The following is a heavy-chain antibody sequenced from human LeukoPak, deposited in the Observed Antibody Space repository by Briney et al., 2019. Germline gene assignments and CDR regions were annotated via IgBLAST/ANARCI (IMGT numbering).Heavy chain of an antibody. V-gene: IGHV3-23*01. CDR2: ITGSGGTR. CDR1: GFTFSDYA. Sequence: GGSLRLSSTASGFTFSDYAMSWVRQAPGKGLEWVSVITGSGGTRKYADFVEGRFAISRDNSKNTLFLELNSLRADDTAVYYCAKETVLPAYNWFDSWGQGTLVIVSS. CDR3: AKETVLPAYNWFDS. D-gene: IGHD4-17*01. J-gene: IGHJ5*01.